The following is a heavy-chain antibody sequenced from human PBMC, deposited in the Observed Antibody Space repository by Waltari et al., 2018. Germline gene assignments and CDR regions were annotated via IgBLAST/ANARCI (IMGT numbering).Heavy chain of an antibody. J-gene: IGHJ2*01. V-gene: IGHV4-39*01. CDR3: ARNRMSLAVAGQEDWYFDL. CDR2: IYYSGST. CDR1: GGSISSSSYY. Sequence: QLQLQESGPGLVKPSETLSLTCTVSGGSISSSSYYWGWIRQPPGKGLEWIGSIYYSGSTYYNPSLKSRVTISVDTSKNQFSLKLSSVTAADTAVYYCARNRMSLAVAGQEDWYFDLWGRGTLVTVSS. D-gene: IGHD6-19*01.